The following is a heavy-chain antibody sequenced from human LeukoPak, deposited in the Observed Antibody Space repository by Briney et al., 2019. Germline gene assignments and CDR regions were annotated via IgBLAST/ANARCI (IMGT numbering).Heavy chain of an antibody. Sequence: ASVKVSCKASGYTFTSYVMHWVRQAPGQRLEWMGCINDGNGNTKYSQEFQGRVTITRDTSASTAYMELSSLRSGDMAVYYCARGAKFRSYGSGTYYTSLPFDPWGQGTLVTVSS. J-gene: IGHJ5*02. D-gene: IGHD3-10*01. CDR3: ARGAKFRSYGSGTYYTSLPFDP. CDR1: GYTFTSYV. CDR2: INDGNGNT. V-gene: IGHV1-3*03.